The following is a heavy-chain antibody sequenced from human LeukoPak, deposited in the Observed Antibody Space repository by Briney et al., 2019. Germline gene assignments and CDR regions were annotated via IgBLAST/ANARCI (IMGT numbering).Heavy chain of an antibody. V-gene: IGHV4-59*12. J-gene: IGHJ4*02. D-gene: IGHD6-19*01. CDR3: ARGDSSGSSHFDY. Sequence: SETLSLTCTVSGGSISSYYWSWIRQPPGKGLEWIGYIYYSGSTYYNPSLKSRVTISVDTSKNQFSLKLSSVTAADTAVYYCARGDSSGSSHFDYWGQGTLVTVSS. CDR2: IYYSGST. CDR1: GGSISSYY.